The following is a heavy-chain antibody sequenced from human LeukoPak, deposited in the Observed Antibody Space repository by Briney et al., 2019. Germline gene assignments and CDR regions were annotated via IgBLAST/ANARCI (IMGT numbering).Heavy chain of an antibody. CDR1: GGSISSSNW. CDR2: IYHSGST. J-gene: IGHJ4*02. CDR3: ARDFCSSTSCFDY. D-gene: IGHD2-2*01. V-gene: IGHV4-4*02. Sequence: SETLSLTCAVSGGSISSSNWWSWVRQPPGKGLEWIGEIYHSGSTNYNPSLKSRVTISVDKSKNQFSLKLSSVTAADTAVYYCARDFCSSTSCFDYWGQGTLVTVSS.